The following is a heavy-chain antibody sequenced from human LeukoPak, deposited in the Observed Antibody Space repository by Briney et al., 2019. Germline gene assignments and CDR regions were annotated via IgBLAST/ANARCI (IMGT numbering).Heavy chain of an antibody. D-gene: IGHD6-19*01. CDR3: GSSDYTPSLKSRVTISVDTSKTQFSLKLSSVSAADTAVYDCSRDHYYDSSGYTFRH. CDR1: GGSITTYY. CDR2: IYYSGSN. V-gene: IGHV4-59*12. J-gene: IGHJ1*01. Sequence: SETLSLTCTVSGGSITTYYWSWIRQPPGKGLEWVGYIYYSGSNDYNPSSKSRVTISVETPKNQFSLKRSSVTGADTAVYYSGSSDYTPSLKSRVTISVDTSKTQFSLKLSSVSAADTAVYDCSRDHYYDSSGYTFRHWGQGTLVTVSS.